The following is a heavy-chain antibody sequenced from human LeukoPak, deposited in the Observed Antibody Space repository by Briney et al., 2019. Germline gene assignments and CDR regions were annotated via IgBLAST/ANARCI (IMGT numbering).Heavy chain of an antibody. V-gene: IGHV1-18*04. CDR2: ISAYNDNT. CDR1: SDTVTSYG. D-gene: IGHD6-13*01. J-gene: IGHJ4*02. CDR3: ARDWWGSCPDY. Sequence: ASVTLSCHASSDTVTSYGIGCVRQAPGQRQERMGWISAYNDNTNYAQKLQGRVTMTTDTSTSTAYMELRSLRSDDTAVYYCARDWWGSCPDYWGQGTLVTVSS.